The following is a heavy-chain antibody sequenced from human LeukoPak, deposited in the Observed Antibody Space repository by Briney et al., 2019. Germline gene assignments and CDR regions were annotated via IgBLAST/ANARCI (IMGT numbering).Heavy chain of an antibody. V-gene: IGHV4-59*01. CDR2: IENSGRT. Sequence: SETLSLTCIVSGGSITSDYWSWIRQPPGKGLEWIGYIENSGRTEYNPSLMSRITISVDTSKIQFSLMLSPVTAADTAVYYCGRGRYGGYFDCWGQGTLVTVSS. CDR1: GGSITSDY. D-gene: IGHD4-23*01. CDR3: GRGRYGGYFDC. J-gene: IGHJ4*02.